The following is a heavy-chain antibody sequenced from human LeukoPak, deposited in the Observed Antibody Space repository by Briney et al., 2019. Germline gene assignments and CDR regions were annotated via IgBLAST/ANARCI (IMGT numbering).Heavy chain of an antibody. V-gene: IGHV3-33*01. J-gene: IGHJ4*02. CDR3: TRYNNDHFDY. D-gene: IGHD1-14*01. CDR1: GFTFGGYG. Sequence: TGGSLRLSCAGSGFTFGGYGMRWFRQTPGKGLEWVAVIAYDGSRASYADSVKGRFTISRDNSKNTMSVQVDDLRAEDTAVYYCTRYNNDHFDYWGQGTLVTVSS. CDR2: IAYDGSRA.